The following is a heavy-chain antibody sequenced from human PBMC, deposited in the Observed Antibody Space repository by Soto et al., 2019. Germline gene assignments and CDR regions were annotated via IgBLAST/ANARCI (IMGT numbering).Heavy chain of an antibody. CDR1: GFTVSSNY. J-gene: IGHJ6*02. V-gene: IGHV3-53*01. CDR2: IYSGGST. CDR3: ARGQGRGSIYYYGMDV. D-gene: IGHD3-16*01. Sequence: EVQLVESGGGLIQPGGSLRLSCAASGFTVSSNYMSWVRQAPGKGLEWASVIYSGGSTYYADSVKGRFTISRDNSKNTLYLQMNSLRAEDTAVYYFARGQGRGSIYYYGMDVWGQGTTVTVSS.